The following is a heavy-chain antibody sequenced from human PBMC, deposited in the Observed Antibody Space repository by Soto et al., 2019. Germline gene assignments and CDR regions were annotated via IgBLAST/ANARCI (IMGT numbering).Heavy chain of an antibody. CDR3: ATGPGSYAQLAY. CDR2: ISYDGSNK. D-gene: IGHD3-16*01. V-gene: IGHV3-30-3*01. Sequence: PGGSLRLSCAASGFTFSSYAMHWVRQAPGKGLEWVAVISYDGSNKYYADSVKGRFTISRDNSNNTLYLQMNSLRAEDTAVYICATGPGSYAQLAYWGQGTVVTVSS. CDR1: GFTFSSYA. J-gene: IGHJ4*02.